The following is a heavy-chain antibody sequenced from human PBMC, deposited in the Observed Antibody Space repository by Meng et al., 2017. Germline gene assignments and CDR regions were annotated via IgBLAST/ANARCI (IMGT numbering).Heavy chain of an antibody. CDR3: AKLGDYSSSSRDY. Sequence: GGSLRLSCAASGFTFSSYAMHWVRQAPGKGLEWVSAISGSGGSTYYADSVKGRFTISRDNSKNTLYLQMNSLRAEDTAVYYCAKLGDYSSSSRDYWGQGTLVTVSS. J-gene: IGHJ4*02. D-gene: IGHD6-6*01. CDR2: ISGSGGST. V-gene: IGHV3-23*01. CDR1: GFTFSSYA.